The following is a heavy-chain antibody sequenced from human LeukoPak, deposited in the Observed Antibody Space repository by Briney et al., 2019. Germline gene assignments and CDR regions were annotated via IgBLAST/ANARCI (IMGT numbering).Heavy chain of an antibody. V-gene: IGHV1-2*02. CDR2: INPNSGGT. D-gene: IGHD1-26*01. CDR3: ARHGGEWELLRAFDI. CDR1: GYTFTGYY. Sequence: ASVKVSCKASGYTFTGYYMHWVRQAPGQGLEWMGWINPNSGGTNYAQKFQGRVTMTRDTSISTAYMELSRLRSDDTAVYYCARHGGEWELLRAFDIWGQGTMVTVSS. J-gene: IGHJ3*02.